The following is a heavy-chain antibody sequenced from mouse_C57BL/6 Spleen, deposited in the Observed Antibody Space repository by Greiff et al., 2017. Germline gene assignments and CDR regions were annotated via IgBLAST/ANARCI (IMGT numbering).Heavy chain of an antibody. CDR3: ARPYYYGSYYYAMDY. J-gene: IGHJ4*01. V-gene: IGHV1-22*01. CDR1: GYTFTDYN. Sequence: EVQLQQSGPELVKPGASVKMSCKASGYTFTDYNMHWVKQSHGKSLEWIGYINPNNGGTSYNQKFKGKATLTVNKSSSTAYMELRSLTSEDSAVYYCARPYYYGSYYYAMDYWGQGTSVTVSS. CDR2: INPNNGGT. D-gene: IGHD1-1*01.